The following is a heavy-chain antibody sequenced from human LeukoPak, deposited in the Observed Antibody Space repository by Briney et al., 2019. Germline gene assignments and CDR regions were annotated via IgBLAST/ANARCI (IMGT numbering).Heavy chain of an antibody. D-gene: IGHD6-19*01. V-gene: IGHV3-53*01. CDR2: IYSDSKT. CDR1: GLRLKRIY. Sequence: GGSLSLLCGLSGLRLKRIYMRWVRQAPGEGGEGVSFIYSDSKTYYADSVKGRFTPSRDSSRNTLYLQMNSLRVDDTAVYYCAGDTHSSSWYDHWGQGTLVTVSS. CDR3: AGDTHSSSWYDH. J-gene: IGHJ5*02.